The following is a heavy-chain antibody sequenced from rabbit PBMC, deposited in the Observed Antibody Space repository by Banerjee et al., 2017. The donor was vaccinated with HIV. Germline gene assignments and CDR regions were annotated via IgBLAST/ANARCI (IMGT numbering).Heavy chain of an antibody. CDR2: IYTGSSGST. D-gene: IGHD1-1*01. Sequence: QEQLEESGGDLVKPGASLTLTCTVSGFSFSSSYYMCWVRQAPGKGLEWIACIYTGSSGSTYYASWAKGRFTISKTSSTTVTLQMTSLTAADTATYFCARDERYVTGTSGFRLWGQGTLVTVS. V-gene: IGHV1S45*01. J-gene: IGHJ3*01. CDR1: GFSFSSSYY. CDR3: ARDERYVTGTSGFRL.